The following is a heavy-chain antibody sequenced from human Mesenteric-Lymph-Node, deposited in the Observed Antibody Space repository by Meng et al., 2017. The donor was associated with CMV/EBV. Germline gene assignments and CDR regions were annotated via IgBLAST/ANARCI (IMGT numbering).Heavy chain of an antibody. D-gene: IGHD3-22*01. J-gene: IGHJ4*02. CDR3: AREGDYYYDSSGYYFDY. Sequence: GESLKISCAASGFTFSSYEMNWVRQAPGKGLEWVSYISSSGSSMYYADSVKGRFTISRDNSKNTLYLQMGSLRAEDMAVYYCAREGDYYYDSSGYYFDYWGQGTLVTVSS. CDR2: ISSSGSSM. V-gene: IGHV3-48*03. CDR1: GFTFSSYE.